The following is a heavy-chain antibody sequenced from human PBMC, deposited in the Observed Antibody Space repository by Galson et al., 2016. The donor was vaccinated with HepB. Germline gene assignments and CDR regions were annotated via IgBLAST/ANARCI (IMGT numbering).Heavy chain of an antibody. CDR2: ISAYNGNT. CDR1: GYTFTSYG. J-gene: IGHJ4*02. D-gene: IGHD2-2*01. Sequence: SVKVFCKASGYTFTSYGISWVRQAPGQGLEWMGWISAYNGNTNYAQKPQGRVTMTTDTSTSTAYMELRSLRSDDTAVYYCARGPSSTRTFDYWGQGTLVTVSS. CDR3: ARGPSSTRTFDY. V-gene: IGHV1-18*01.